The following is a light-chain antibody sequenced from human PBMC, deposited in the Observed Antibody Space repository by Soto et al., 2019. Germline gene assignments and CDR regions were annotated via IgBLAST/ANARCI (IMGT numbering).Light chain of an antibody. CDR3: QQYNKWYT. CDR2: GAS. V-gene: IGKV3-15*01. Sequence: EIVMTQSPATLSVSPGESATLSCRASQSVSSKLAWYQQKPGQAPRLLIYGASTRATGIPARFSGSGSGTEFTLTISSLQSEDFAVYYCQQYNKWYTFGQGTKLEIK. J-gene: IGKJ2*01. CDR1: QSVSSK.